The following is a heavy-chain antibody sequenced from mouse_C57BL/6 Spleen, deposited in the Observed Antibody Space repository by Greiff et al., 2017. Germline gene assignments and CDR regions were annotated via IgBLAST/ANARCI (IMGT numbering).Heavy chain of an antibody. D-gene: IGHD1-1*01. Sequence: DVKLVESGGGLVKPGGSLKLSCAASGFTFSDYGMHWVRQAPEKGLEWVAYISSGSSTIYYADTVKGRFTISRDNAKNTLFLQMTSLRSEDTAMYYCARPGHGSTLYFDYWGQGTTLTVSS. CDR3: ARPGHGSTLYFDY. CDR2: ISSGSSTI. V-gene: IGHV5-17*01. CDR1: GFTFSDYG. J-gene: IGHJ2*01.